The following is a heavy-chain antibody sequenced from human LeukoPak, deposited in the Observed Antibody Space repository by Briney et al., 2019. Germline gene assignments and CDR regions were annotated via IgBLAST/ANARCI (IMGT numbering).Heavy chain of an antibody. V-gene: IGHV4-4*07. D-gene: IGHD5-18*01. CDR1: GGSISSYY. J-gene: IGHJ3*02. CDR2: IYTSGSA. CDR3: ARDRPGGYSYGYAAFDI. Sequence: SETLSLTCTVSGGSISSYYWSWIRQPAGKGLEWIGRIYTSGSANYNPSLKSRVTMSVDTYKTQFSLKLSSVTAADTAVYYCARDRPGGYSYGYAAFDIWGQGTMVTVSS.